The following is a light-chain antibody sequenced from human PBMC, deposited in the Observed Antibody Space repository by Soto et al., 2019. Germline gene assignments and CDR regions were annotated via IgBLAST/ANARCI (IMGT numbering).Light chain of an antibody. CDR3: QKYDSAPLT. J-gene: IGKJ4*01. CDR1: QGFSNS. V-gene: IGKV1-27*01. CDR2: GAS. Sequence: DIQMTQSPSSLTASIGDRVTISCRASQGFSNSLAWYQQKPGKVPTLLIYGASILQSGVPSRFSGSGSGTEFTLSINCLQPEDVATYFCQKYDSAPLTYGGGTNVEIK.